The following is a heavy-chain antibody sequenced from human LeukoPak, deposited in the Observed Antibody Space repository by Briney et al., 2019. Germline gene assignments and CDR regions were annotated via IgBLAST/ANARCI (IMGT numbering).Heavy chain of an antibody. CDR2: ISYDGSNK. V-gene: IGHV3-30-3*01. CDR3: AKDHYWSIDY. Sequence: GGSLRLSCAASGFTFSSYAMHWVRQAPGKGLEWLAVISYDGSNKYYADSVKGRFTISRDIAKNTLYLQMNSLRAEDTGVYYCAKDHYWSIDYWGRGTLVTVSS. D-gene: IGHD3-3*01. CDR1: GFTFSSYA. J-gene: IGHJ4*02.